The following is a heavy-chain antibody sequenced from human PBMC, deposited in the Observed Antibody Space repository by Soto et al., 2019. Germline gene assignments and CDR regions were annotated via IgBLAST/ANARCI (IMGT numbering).Heavy chain of an antibody. CDR1: GFMLDNYA. CDR2: VGGSDGDSNGVA. J-gene: IGHJ3*01. V-gene: IGHV3-23*01. Sequence: QLLESGGDLVQPGKSLRLSCAASGFMLDNYAMSWIRQAPGKGPEWVSTVGGSDGDSNGVAWYEDSVRGRFIISSDMSANILSLQMDNLGVEDTARYYCVKRGRKWGALVLWGQGTKVVVSS. CDR3: VKRGRKWGALVL. D-gene: IGHD7-27*01.